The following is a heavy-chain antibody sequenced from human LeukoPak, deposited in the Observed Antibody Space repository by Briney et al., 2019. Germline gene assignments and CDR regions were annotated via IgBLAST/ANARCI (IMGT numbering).Heavy chain of an antibody. CDR1: GFTFSSYA. CDR2: VQSDGSST. CDR3: ARDGFLGPVTAYLDY. J-gene: IGHJ4*02. D-gene: IGHD2-21*02. V-gene: IGHV3-74*01. Sequence: GGSLRLACAAYGFTFSSYAMHWDRQAPGKGLVWVSRVQSDGSSTSYADSGKGRFTISRDNARNTLYLKMNSLRAEDTAVYYCARDGFLGPVTAYLDYWGQGTPVTVSS.